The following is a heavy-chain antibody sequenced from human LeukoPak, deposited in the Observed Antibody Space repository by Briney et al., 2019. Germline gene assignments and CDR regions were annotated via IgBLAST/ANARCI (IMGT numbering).Heavy chain of an antibody. CDR1: GGTFSSYA. V-gene: IGHV1-69*05. J-gene: IGHJ4*02. Sequence: ASVKVSCKASGGTFSSYAISWLRQAPGQGGEWMGRIIPIFGTANYGQKFQGSVTITTDESTSTAYMELSSLRSEDTAVYYCGYFDYSMGYWGQGTLVTVSS. CDR3: GYFDYSMGY. D-gene: IGHD2/OR15-2a*01. CDR2: IIPIFGTA.